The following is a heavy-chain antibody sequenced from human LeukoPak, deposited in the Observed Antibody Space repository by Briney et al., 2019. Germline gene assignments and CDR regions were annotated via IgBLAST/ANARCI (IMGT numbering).Heavy chain of an antibody. J-gene: IGHJ6*03. V-gene: IGHV1-8*01. Sequence: ASVKVSCKASGYTFTSYDINWVRPATGQGLEWMGWMNPNSGNTGYAQKFQGRVTMTRNTSISTAYMELSSLRSEDTAVYYCARGLKERYGSGSKRHQVTPSYYYYMDVWGKGTTVTVSS. CDR1: GYTFTSYD. D-gene: IGHD3-10*01. CDR2: MNPNSGNT. CDR3: ARGLKERYGSGSKRHQVTPSYYYYMDV.